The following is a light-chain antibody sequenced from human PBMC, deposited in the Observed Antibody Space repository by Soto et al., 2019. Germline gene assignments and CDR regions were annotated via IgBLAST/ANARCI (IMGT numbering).Light chain of an antibody. J-gene: IGLJ1*01. CDR1: SSDIGAGYD. Sequence: QSVLTQPPSVSGAPGQRVTISCTGSSSDIGAGYDVHWYQQLPGTAPKLLIFGHNNRPSGVPDRFSGSKSGTSASLAITGLQAEDEADYYCQSYDTSLSGSYVFGTGTKLTVL. V-gene: IGLV1-40*01. CDR3: QSYDTSLSGSYV. CDR2: GHN.